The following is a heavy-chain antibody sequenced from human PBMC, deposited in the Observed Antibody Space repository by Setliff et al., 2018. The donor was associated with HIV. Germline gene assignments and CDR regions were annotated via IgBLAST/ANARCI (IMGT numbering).Heavy chain of an antibody. Sequence: GGSLRLSCAASGFTFSTHEMNWVRQAPGKGLEWVSYITGSGKTICYADSVKGRFTISRDNAKNSLYLQMNSLRAEDTAVYYCARDEPAGGIDYWGQGTLVTVSS. D-gene: IGHD3-16*01. CDR3: ARDEPAGGIDY. CDR2: ITGSGKTI. V-gene: IGHV3-48*03. J-gene: IGHJ4*02. CDR1: GFTFSTHE.